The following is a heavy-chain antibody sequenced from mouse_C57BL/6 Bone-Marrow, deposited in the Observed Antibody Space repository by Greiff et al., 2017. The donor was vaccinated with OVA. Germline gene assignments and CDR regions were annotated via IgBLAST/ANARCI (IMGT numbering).Heavy chain of an antibody. CDR2: INPYNGGT. CDR1: GYTFTDYY. V-gene: IGHV1-19*01. CDR3: ARGDGPWFAY. Sequence: VQLQQSGPVLVKPGASVKMSCKASGYTFTDYYMNWVKQSHGKSLEWIGVINPYNGGTSYNQKFKGKATLTVDKSSSTAYMELNSLTSEDSAVYYCARGDGPWFAYWGQGTLVTVSA. D-gene: IGHD2-3*01. J-gene: IGHJ3*01.